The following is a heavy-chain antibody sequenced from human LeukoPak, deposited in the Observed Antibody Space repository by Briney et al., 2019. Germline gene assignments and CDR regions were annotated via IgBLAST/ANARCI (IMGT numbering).Heavy chain of an antibody. V-gene: IGHV4-38-2*02. Sequence: SETLSLTCTVSGYSISSGYYWGWIRQPPGKGLEWIGSIYHSGSTYYNPSLKSRVTISVDTSKNQFSLKLSSVTAADTAVYYCARRRCGYSTYYFDYWGQGTLVTVSS. CDR1: GYSISSGYY. CDR2: IYHSGST. J-gene: IGHJ4*02. D-gene: IGHD5-18*01. CDR3: ARRRCGYSTYYFDY.